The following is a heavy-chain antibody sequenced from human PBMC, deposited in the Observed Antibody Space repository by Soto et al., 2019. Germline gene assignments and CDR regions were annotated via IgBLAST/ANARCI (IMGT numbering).Heavy chain of an antibody. CDR1: GGTFSSYT. Sequence: QVQLVQSGAEVKKPGSSVKVSCKASGGTFSSYTISWVRQAPGQGLEWMGRIIPILGIANYAQKFQGRVTITADKSTSTAYMERSSLSSEDSAVYSCARARRVYGAYYYYRMDVWGQGTTVTGSS. J-gene: IGHJ6*02. D-gene: IGHD3-10*01. CDR2: IIPILGIA. V-gene: IGHV1-69*02. CDR3: ARARRVYGAYYYYRMDV.